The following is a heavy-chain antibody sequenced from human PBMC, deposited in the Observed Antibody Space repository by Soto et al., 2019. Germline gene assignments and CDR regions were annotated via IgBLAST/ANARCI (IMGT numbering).Heavy chain of an antibody. D-gene: IGHD3-3*01. J-gene: IGHJ5*02. CDR3: ATRITVFGLQIAPFDP. CDR2: INHTGGT. V-gene: IGHV4-34*02. Sequence: QVHLQQWGAGLLKPSETLSLTCAVYGGSVNGYYWNWIRQPPGKGLEWIGEINHTGGTHYNPSLKSRVTLSVDTSKNQFSLRLSSVTAADTAIYYSATRITVFGLQIAPFDPWGQGTQVTVSS. CDR1: GGSVNGYY.